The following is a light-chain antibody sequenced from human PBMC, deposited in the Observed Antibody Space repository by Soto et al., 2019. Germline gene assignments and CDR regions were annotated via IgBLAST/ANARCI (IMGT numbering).Light chain of an antibody. J-gene: IGKJ4*01. CDR3: QQYNNSPLT. Sequence: EIVMTQSPASLSVSRGERATLSYRASQSISDNLAWYQQKHGQATRLLIYGASTGATTIAARFSGSGSGTEFSLTIGILQSEDFAIYSCQQYNNSPLTFGGGTK. CDR1: QSISDN. V-gene: IGKV3-15*01. CDR2: GAS.